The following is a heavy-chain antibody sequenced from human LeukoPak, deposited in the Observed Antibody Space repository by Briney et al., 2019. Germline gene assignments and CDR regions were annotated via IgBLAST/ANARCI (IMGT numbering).Heavy chain of an antibody. CDR3: ARGTGSGSYLLDY. CDR2: ISGPGSVT. D-gene: IGHD6-6*01. V-gene: IGHV3-43*02. CDR1: GFTFDDYA. Sequence: GGSLRLSCAGSGFTFDDYAMHWIRQPPGKGLQWVSLISGPGSVTHQADSVKGRFTISRDNSKNSLYLQMSSLRAEDTALYYCARGTGSGSYLLDYWGQGTLVTVSS. J-gene: IGHJ4*02.